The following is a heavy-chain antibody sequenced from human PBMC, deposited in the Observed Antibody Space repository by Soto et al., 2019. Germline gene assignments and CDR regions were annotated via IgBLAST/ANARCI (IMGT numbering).Heavy chain of an antibody. Sequence: GGSLRLSCAASGFTFSSYAMSWVRQAPGKGLEWVSTISDSSSSTYYADSVKGRFSISRDNSKSTLYLQMNSLRAEDTAVYYCAKRVYNNYYDYWGQGTLVTVSS. V-gene: IGHV3-23*01. CDR2: ISDSSSST. CDR3: AKRVYNNYYDY. D-gene: IGHD1-1*01. J-gene: IGHJ4*02. CDR1: GFTFSSYA.